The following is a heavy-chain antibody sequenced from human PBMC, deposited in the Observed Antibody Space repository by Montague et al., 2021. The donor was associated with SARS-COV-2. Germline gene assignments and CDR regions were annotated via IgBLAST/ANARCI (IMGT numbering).Heavy chain of an antibody. D-gene: IGHD3-9*01. CDR1: GYTSGDYY. V-gene: IGHV3-11*06. J-gene: IGHJ6*02. Sequence: SLRLSCAASGYTSGDYYMSLTRQAPGKGLGWVSYISSSNSYPNYSDSXXGLFTISRYNAKNSLYLQMNSMRAEDTAVSYCARDQPHYDILTGYYNDYYYMDVWGQGTTVTVSS. CDR2: ISSSNSYP. CDR3: ARDQPHYDILTGYYNDYYYMDV.